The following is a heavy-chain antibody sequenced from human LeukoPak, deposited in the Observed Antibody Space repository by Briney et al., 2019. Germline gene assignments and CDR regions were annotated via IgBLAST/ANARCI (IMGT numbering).Heavy chain of an antibody. CDR1: GGSFSGYY. V-gene: IGHV4-34*01. CDR3: ASSGWYSRIDY. CDR2: INHSGST. D-gene: IGHD6-19*01. Sequence: SETLSLTCAVYGGSFSGYYWSWIRQPPGKGLEWIGEINHSGSTNYNPSLKSRVTLSVDTSKNQFSLKLSSVTAADTAVYYCASSGWYSRIDYWGQGTLVTVSS. J-gene: IGHJ4*02.